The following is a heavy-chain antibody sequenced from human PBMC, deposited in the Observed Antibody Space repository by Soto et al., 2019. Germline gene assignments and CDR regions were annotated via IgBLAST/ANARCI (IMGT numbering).Heavy chain of an antibody. D-gene: IGHD6-19*01. CDR3: AKVQWPGDHYDGMDV. Sequence: GGSLILSCAASGFTFSSYAMSWVRKAPGKGLEWVSAISGSGGSTYYADSVKGRFTISRDNSKNTLYLQMNSLRAEDTAVYYCAKVQWPGDHYDGMDVWGQGSTVTGS. J-gene: IGHJ6*02. V-gene: IGHV3-23*01. CDR1: GFTFSSYA. CDR2: ISGSGGST.